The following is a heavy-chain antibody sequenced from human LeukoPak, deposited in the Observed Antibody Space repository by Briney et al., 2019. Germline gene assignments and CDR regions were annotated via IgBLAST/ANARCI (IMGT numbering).Heavy chain of an antibody. D-gene: IGHD3-22*01. Sequence: PSETLSLTCTVSGGSISSDDYYWTWIRQPPGKGLEWIGYIYYSGSTYYNPSLKSRVTISVDTSKNQISLKLSSVTAADTAVYYCARVMGGTYYDLSGTYYFDYWGQGTLVTVSS. J-gene: IGHJ4*02. V-gene: IGHV4-30-4*01. CDR2: IYYSGST. CDR3: ARVMGGTYYDLSGTYYFDY. CDR1: GGSISSDDYY.